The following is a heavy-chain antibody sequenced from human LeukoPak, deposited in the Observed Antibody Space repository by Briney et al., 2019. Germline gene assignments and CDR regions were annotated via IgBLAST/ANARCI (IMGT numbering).Heavy chain of an antibody. D-gene: IGHD4-23*01. Sequence: SETLSLTCTVSGGSISSYYWSWIRQPPGKGLEWIGYIYYSGSTNYNPSLKSRVTISVDTSKNQFSLKLSSVTAADTAVYYCARDRGLRGWNYYYYMDVWGKGTTVTVSS. V-gene: IGHV4-59*01. CDR2: IYYSGST. CDR3: ARDRGLRGWNYYYYMDV. CDR1: GGSISSYY. J-gene: IGHJ6*03.